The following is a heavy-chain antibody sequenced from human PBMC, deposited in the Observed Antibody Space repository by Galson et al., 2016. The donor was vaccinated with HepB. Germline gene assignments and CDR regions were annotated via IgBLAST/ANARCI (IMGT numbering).Heavy chain of an antibody. Sequence: SVKVSCKASGGTFSSDAVSWVRQAPGQGLEWMGGIDPLFGTVTYAQTFQGRVTLTADESTNTAYLELSSLRSEDTAMYFCVRDQGYYDDSRAYSDAFHIWGPGTKVTVSS. CDR1: GGTFSSDA. V-gene: IGHV1-69*13. D-gene: IGHD3-22*01. CDR2: IDPLFGTV. J-gene: IGHJ3*02. CDR3: VRDQGYYDDSRAYSDAFHI.